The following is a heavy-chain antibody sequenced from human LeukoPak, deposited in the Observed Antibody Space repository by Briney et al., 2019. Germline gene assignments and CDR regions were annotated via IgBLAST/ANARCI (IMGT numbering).Heavy chain of an antibody. D-gene: IGHD5-12*01. CDR1: GFTFSSYT. CDR2: IGSSSSTI. CDR3: ARRKTGYDGCFDY. Sequence: GGSLRLSCAASGFTFSSYTMNWVRQAPGKGLEWVSYIGSSSSTIYYADSVKGRFTISRDNAKNSLYLQMNSLRAEDTAVYYCARRKTGYDGCFDYWGQGTLVTVSS. J-gene: IGHJ4*02. V-gene: IGHV3-48*04.